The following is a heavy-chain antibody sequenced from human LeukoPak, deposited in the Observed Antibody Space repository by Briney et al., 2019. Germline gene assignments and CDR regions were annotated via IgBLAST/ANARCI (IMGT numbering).Heavy chain of an antibody. CDR3: VRGNYNFDY. J-gene: IGHJ4*02. D-gene: IGHD5-24*01. V-gene: IGHV6-1*01. CDR1: GESVSSTGAY. CDR2: TYYRSQWYY. Sequence: SQTLSLTCAISGESVSSTGAYWNWIRQSPSRGLEWLGRTYYRSQWYYEYALSVKSRIIVASDTSKNQFSLQLNSVTPEDTAVYYCVRGNYNFDYWGQGSLVTVSS.